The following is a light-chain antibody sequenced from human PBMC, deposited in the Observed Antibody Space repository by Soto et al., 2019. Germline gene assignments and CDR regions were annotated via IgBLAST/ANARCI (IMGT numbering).Light chain of an antibody. V-gene: IGKV3D-20*02. CDR2: ATS. CDR3: QQRYNWPVT. Sequence: ETVLTQSPGSLSLSLGDRATLSCRASQTVSNSYLAWCQQKPGQAPRLLIYATSNRATGIPARFSGSGSGTDFTLTISSLEPEDFSVYYCQQRYNWPVTFGQGTRLEI. J-gene: IGKJ5*01. CDR1: QTVSNSY.